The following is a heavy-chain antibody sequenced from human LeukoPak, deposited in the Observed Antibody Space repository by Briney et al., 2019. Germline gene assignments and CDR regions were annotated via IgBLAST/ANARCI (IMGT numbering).Heavy chain of an antibody. CDR3: ARGINWVAC. D-gene: IGHD7-27*01. CDR1: GFTLSSYS. V-gene: IGHV3-48*01. Sequence: GGSLRLSCAASGFTLSSYSINWVRQAPGKGLEWVSYISSSSSTIYYADSVKGRFTISRDNAKNSLSLQMNSLRAEDTALYYCARGINWVACWGQGILVTVSS. CDR2: ISSSSSTI. J-gene: IGHJ1*01.